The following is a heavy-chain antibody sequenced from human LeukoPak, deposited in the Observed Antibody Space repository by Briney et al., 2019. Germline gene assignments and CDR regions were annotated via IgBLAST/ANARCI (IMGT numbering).Heavy chain of an antibody. CDR1: GYTFTSYA. V-gene: IGHV1-3*03. J-gene: IGHJ4*02. CDR2: INAGNGNT. CDR3: AADLYYYDSSGYYI. D-gene: IGHD3-22*01. Sequence: ASVKVSCKASGYTFTSYAMHWVRQAPGQRLEWMGWINAGNGNTKYSQEFQGRVTITRDMSTSTAYMELSSLRSEDTAVYYCAADLYYYDSSGYYIWGQGTLVTVSS.